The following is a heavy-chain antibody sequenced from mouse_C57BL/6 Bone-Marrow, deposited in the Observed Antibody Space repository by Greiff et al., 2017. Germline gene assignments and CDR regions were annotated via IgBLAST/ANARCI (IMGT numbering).Heavy chain of an antibody. Sequence: QVQLQQSGAELVKPGASVKLSCKASGYTFTSYWMHWVKQRPGQGLEWIGMIHPKSGSTNYNEKFKSKATLTVDKSSSTAYMQLSSLTSEDSAVYDCARDTTVGAHWYFDVWGTGTTVTVSS. CDR2: IHPKSGST. D-gene: IGHD1-1*01. V-gene: IGHV1-64*01. J-gene: IGHJ1*03. CDR1: GYTFTSYW. CDR3: ARDTTVGAHWYFDV.